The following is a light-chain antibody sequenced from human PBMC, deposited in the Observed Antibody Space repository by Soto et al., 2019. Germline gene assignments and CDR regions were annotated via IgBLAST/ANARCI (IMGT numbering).Light chain of an antibody. Sequence: QLVLTQAASVSGSPGQSITISCTGTNSDVGGYTYVSWYQQHPGKAPKLMIYDVSNRPSGVSNRFSGSKSGNTASLTISGLQADDEADYYCSSYTSSSTPYVFGTGTKVTVL. J-gene: IGLJ1*01. V-gene: IGLV2-14*03. CDR3: SSYTSSSTPYV. CDR2: DVS. CDR1: NSDVGGYTY.